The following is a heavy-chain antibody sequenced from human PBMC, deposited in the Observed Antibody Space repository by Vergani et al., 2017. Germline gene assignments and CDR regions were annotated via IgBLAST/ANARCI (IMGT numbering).Heavy chain of an antibody. V-gene: IGHV3-7*03. CDR2: IKQDGSEK. J-gene: IGHJ4*02. CDR3: ARLQEGRYCDWLSRGVFDY. D-gene: IGHD3-9*01. Sequence: EVQLVESGGGLVQPGGSLRLSCAASGFTFSTYWMSWVRQAPGKGLEWVANIKQDGSEKYYVDSVKGRFTISRDNAKNSLSLQMNSLRAEDTAVYYCARLQEGRYCDWLSRGVFDYWGQGTLVTVSS. CDR1: GFTFSTYW.